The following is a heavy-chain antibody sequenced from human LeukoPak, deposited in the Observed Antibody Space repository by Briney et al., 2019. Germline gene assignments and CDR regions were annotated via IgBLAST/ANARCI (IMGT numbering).Heavy chain of an antibody. V-gene: IGHV5-51*01. CDR1: GYIFTSYW. CDR3: ARPHHDSRGDYHNFDI. CDR2: IYPGDSDT. D-gene: IGHD3-22*01. Sequence: GESLKISCKGSGYIFTSYWIGWLRQMPGKGLEWMGIIYPGDSDTRYRPSFQGQVTISADKSISTAYLQWSSLKASDTAMYYCARPHHDSRGDYHNFDIWGQGTMVTVSS. J-gene: IGHJ3*02.